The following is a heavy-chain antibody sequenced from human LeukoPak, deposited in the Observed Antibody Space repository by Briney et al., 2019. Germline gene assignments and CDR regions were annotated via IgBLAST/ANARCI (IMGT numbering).Heavy chain of an antibody. CDR2: ISSDGSKN. CDR1: GFTFTNYA. V-gene: IGHV3-30*03. CDR3: ARDLGDGYTPQAFDY. J-gene: IGHJ4*02. Sequence: GRSLRLSCAASGFTFTNYAMHWVRQTPGKGLEWVALISSDGSKNIYADPVKGRFTVSRDNSKNTLYLQMNSLRAEDTAVYYCARDLGDGYTPQAFDYWGQGTLVTVAS. D-gene: IGHD5-24*01.